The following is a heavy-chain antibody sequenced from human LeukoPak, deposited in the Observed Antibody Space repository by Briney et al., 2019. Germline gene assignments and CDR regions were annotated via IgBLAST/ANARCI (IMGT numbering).Heavy chain of an antibody. Sequence: SETLSLTCTVSGGSISSYYWSWIRQPAGKGLEWIGRIYTSGSTNYNPSLKSRVTISVDTSKNQFSLKLSSVTAADTAVYYCARAPPRNSSGWYRYFDYWGQGTLVTVSS. V-gene: IGHV4-4*07. J-gene: IGHJ4*02. CDR3: ARAPPRNSSGWYRYFDY. CDR2: IYTSGST. CDR1: GGSISSYY. D-gene: IGHD6-19*01.